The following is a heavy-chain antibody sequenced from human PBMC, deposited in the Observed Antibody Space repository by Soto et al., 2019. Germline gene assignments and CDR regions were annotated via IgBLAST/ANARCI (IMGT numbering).Heavy chain of an antibody. Sequence: SVKVSCKVSGYTLTELSIHWVRQAPGEGLEWMGGFDPEDGETIYAQNFQGRVTMTEDTSTDTAYMELSSLRSDDTAVYYCANRDYYDSGTPGGMDLWGQGTTVTVSS. J-gene: IGHJ6*02. CDR2: FDPEDGET. D-gene: IGHD3-10*01. V-gene: IGHV1-24*01. CDR3: ANRDYYDSGTPGGMDL. CDR1: GYTLTELS.